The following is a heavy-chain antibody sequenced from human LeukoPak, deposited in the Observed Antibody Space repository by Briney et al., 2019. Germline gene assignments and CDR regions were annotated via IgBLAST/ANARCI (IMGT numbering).Heavy chain of an antibody. D-gene: IGHD3-10*01. V-gene: IGHV1-18*01. CDR1: DYTFTSYG. J-gene: IGHJ4*02. CDR3: ARDISYGMVRGVMAY. CDR2: ISAYNGNR. Sequence: ASVKVSCKASDYTFTSYGISWVRQAPGQGLEWMGWISAYNGNRNYVQKLQGRVTMTTDTSTSTAYMELRSLRSDDTAVYYCARDISYGMVRGVMAYWGQGTLVTVSS.